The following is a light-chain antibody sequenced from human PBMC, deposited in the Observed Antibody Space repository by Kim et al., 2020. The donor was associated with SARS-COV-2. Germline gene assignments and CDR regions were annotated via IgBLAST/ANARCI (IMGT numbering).Light chain of an antibody. J-gene: IGLJ2*01. CDR3: NSRDSNDNVV. Sequence: VALGQTGRITCQGNSLRSYYATWYQQKPGQAPKLVIYGKNNRPSGIPDRFSGSSSGNTASLTISGTQAGDEADYYCNSRDSNDNVVFGGGTKLTVL. V-gene: IGLV3-19*01. CDR2: GKN. CDR1: SLRSYY.